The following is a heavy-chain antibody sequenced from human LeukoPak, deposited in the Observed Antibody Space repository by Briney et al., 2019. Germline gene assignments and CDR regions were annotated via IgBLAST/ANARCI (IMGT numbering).Heavy chain of an antibody. J-gene: IGHJ4*02. CDR1: GFTFSSYW. D-gene: IGHD2-2*01. V-gene: IGHV3-7*01. CDR3: ARDGWEYQLPAGDFFDY. Sequence: LSGGSLRLSCAASGFTFSSYWMSWVRQAPGQGLEWVANIKQDGSEKYYVDSVKGRFSISRDNAKNSLYLQMNSLRAEDTAVYYCARDGWEYQLPAGDFFDYWGQGTLVTVSS. CDR2: IKQDGSEK.